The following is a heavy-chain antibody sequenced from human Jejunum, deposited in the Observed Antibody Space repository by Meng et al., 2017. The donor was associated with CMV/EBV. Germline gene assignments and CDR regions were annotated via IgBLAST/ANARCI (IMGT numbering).Heavy chain of an antibody. CDR3: ARVEVGITSGDY. Sequence: QLPLVRSWGEGKKPGVSVKVSCKASGYTFTNYGITWVRQAPGQGLEWMGWINAYNGDTNYAQTLQGRVTMTTDTSTSTAYMELRSLRSDDTAVYYCARVEVGITSGDYWGQGTLVTVSS. J-gene: IGHJ4*02. CDR2: INAYNGDT. V-gene: IGHV1-18*01. D-gene: IGHD1-26*01. CDR1: GYTFTNYG.